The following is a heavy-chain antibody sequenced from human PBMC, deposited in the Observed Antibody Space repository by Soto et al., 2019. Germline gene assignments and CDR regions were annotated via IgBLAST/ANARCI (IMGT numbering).Heavy chain of an antibody. V-gene: IGHV1-69*13. CDR1: GGTFSSYA. J-gene: IGHJ5*02. D-gene: IGHD6-19*01. Sequence: VASVKVSCKASGGTFSSYAISWVRQAPGQGLEWMGGIIPIFGTANYAQKFQGRVTITADESTSTAYMELRSLRSEDKAVYYCARENHRRSFNWFDPLGQGTLVTVSS. CDR3: ARENHRRSFNWFDP. CDR2: IIPIFGTA.